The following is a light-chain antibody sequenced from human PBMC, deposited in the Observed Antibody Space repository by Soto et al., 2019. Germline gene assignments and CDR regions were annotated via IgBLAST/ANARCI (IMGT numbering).Light chain of an antibody. CDR3: CAYAGSYTGV. Sequence: QSALTQPASVSGSPGQSITISCTGTSSDVGGYNYVSWYQQTPGKAPKLMIYDVSKRPSGVPDRFTGSKSGNTASLTISGLQAEDEADYYCCAYAGSYTGVFGGGTKLTVL. CDR1: SSDVGGYNY. V-gene: IGLV2-11*01. J-gene: IGLJ2*01. CDR2: DVS.